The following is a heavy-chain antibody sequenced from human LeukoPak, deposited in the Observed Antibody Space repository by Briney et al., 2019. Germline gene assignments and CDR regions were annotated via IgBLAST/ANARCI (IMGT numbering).Heavy chain of an antibody. D-gene: IGHD5-18*01. CDR1: GFSFDDYG. CDR3: ARDKYSYGPFFDY. V-gene: IGHV3-20*04. J-gene: IGHJ4*02. CDR2: INWNGGST. Sequence: GGSLRLSCAASGFSFDDYGMSWVRQAPGKGLEWVSGINWNGGSTGYADSVKGRFTISRDNSKNTLYLQMNSLRAEDTAVYYCARDKYSYGPFFDYWGQGTLVTVSS.